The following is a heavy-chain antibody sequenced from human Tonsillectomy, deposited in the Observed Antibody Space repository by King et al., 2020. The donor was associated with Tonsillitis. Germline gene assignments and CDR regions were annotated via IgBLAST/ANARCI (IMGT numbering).Heavy chain of an antibody. J-gene: IGHJ4*02. CDR3: AREGMEMATHPFDY. D-gene: IGHD5-24*01. CDR1: GFTFTTYS. Sequence: QLVQSGGGLVKPGGSLRLSCAASGFTFTTYSMNWVRQAPGKGLGCVSSIRSSRSYTFSADSVKARFTISRDNTQNSVYLQMNSPRAEDTAVYYCAREGMEMATHPFDYWGQGPPVTVSS. V-gene: IGHV3-21*01. CDR2: IRSSRSYT.